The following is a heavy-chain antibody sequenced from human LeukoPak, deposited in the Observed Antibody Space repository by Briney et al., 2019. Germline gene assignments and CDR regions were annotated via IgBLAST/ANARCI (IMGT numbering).Heavy chain of an antibody. CDR3: ARQRRTVDY. D-gene: IGHD3/OR15-3a*01. CDR1: GGSISSSSFH. V-gene: IGHV4-39*01. CDR2: IYYSGNT. J-gene: IGHJ4*02. Sequence: SETLSLTCTVSGGSISSSSFHWGWIRQAPGKGLEWIGSIYYSGNTYYNPSLRSRLTISVDTSKNYFSLKLTSVTAADTAVYYCARQRRTVDYWGQGTLVTVSS.